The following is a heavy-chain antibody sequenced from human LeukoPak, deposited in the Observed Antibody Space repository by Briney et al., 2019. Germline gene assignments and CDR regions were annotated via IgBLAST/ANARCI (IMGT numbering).Heavy chain of an antibody. D-gene: IGHD2-15*01. V-gene: IGHV3-23*01. CDR3: ARWGLGYCSGGSCYKKRYFDY. CDR1: GFTFSSYA. J-gene: IGHJ4*02. Sequence: GGSLRLSCAASGFTFSSYAMSWVRQAPGKGLEWVSAISGSGGSTYYADSVKGRFTISRDNSKNTLYLQMNSLRAEDTAVYYCARWGLGYCSGGSCYKKRYFDYWGQGTLVTVSS. CDR2: ISGSGGST.